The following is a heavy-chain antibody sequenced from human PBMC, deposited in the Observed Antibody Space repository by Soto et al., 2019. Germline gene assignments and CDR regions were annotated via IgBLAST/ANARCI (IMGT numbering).Heavy chain of an antibody. CDR1: GRSICSYY. D-gene: IGHD2-2*01. CDR2: IYYSGST. J-gene: IGHJ4*02. CDR3: ARAADIVVVPAATYYVDD. V-gene: IGHV4-59*01. Sequence: SETLSLTCSVSGRSICSYYWSWIRQPPGKGLEWIGYIYYSGSTNYNPSLKSRVTISVDTSKNQFSLKLSSVTAADTAVYYCARAADIVVVPAATYYVDDWGQGTLVTVAS.